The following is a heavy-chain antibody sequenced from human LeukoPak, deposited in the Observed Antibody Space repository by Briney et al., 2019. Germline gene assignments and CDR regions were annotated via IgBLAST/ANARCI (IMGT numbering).Heavy chain of an antibody. CDR1: GFTFSSYA. CDR2: ISYDGSNK. V-gene: IGHV3-30-3*01. J-gene: IGHJ6*03. CDR3: ARSPDYYYYMDV. Sequence: PGGSLRLFCAASGFTFSSYAMHWVRQAPGKGLEWVAVISYDGSNKYYADSVKGRFTISRDNSKNTLYLQMNSLRAEDTAVYYCARSPDYYYYMDVWGKGTTVTVSS.